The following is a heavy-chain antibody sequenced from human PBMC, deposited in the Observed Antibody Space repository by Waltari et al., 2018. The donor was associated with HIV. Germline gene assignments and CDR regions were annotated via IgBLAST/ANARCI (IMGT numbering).Heavy chain of an antibody. CDR3: AREGSFSSSGSFGDY. CDR1: GFIFSSYA. V-gene: IGHV3-23*01. Sequence: EVQLLESGGGLVQPGGSLRLSCAASGFIFSSYALPWVRQAPGKGLEWVSSISGSGSSPYFADSVKGRFTISRDNSKNTLYLQMNSLRAEDTAVYYCAREGSFSSSGSFGDYWGQGTLVTVSS. J-gene: IGHJ4*02. D-gene: IGHD1-26*01. CDR2: ISGSGSSP.